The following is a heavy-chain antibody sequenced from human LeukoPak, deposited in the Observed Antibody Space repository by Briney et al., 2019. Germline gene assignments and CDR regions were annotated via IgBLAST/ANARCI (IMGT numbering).Heavy chain of an antibody. Sequence: PGGSLRLSCAASGFTFSNDAMYWVRQAPGKGLEWVAGISFDGIDNHYADSVKGRFTISRDNSKSTLYLQMNSLRTEDTAVYYCASWGTTLLRGVIYWGQGTLVTVSS. CDR1: GFTFSNDA. V-gene: IGHV3-30-3*01. D-gene: IGHD3-10*01. CDR2: ISFDGIDN. CDR3: ASWGTTLLRGVIY. J-gene: IGHJ4*02.